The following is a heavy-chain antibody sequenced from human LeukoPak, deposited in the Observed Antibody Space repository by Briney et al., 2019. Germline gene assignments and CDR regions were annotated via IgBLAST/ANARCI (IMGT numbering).Heavy chain of an antibody. D-gene: IGHD3-22*01. CDR1: GYTFTTYA. V-gene: IGHV1-3*01. Sequence: GASVKVSCKTSGYTFTTYAFYWVRQAPGQRLEWMGSINAGNGNTKCSQNLQGRVTIARDTSASTAYMELSSLRSEDTAVYYCAREPSSGSSNYSLDQWGQGTLVTVSS. J-gene: IGHJ4*02. CDR2: INAGNGNT. CDR3: AREPSSGSSNYSLDQ.